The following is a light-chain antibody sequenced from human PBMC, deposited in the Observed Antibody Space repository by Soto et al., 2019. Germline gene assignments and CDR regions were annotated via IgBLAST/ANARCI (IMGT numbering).Light chain of an antibody. J-gene: IGKJ1*01. CDR3: QRYKTYPWT. CDR1: QTISNW. CDR2: TVS. V-gene: IGKV1-5*03. Sequence: DIQMTQSPSTLSASVGDRVTITCRASQTISNWLAWYQQKPGKAPKFLIYTVSTLESGVPSRFSGAGSGTEFSLTISSLQPDDFATYYCQRYKTYPWTFGQGTKVDIK.